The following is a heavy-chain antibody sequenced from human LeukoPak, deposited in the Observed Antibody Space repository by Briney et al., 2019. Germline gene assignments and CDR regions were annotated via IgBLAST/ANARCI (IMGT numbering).Heavy chain of an antibody. CDR1: GFTFSSYA. V-gene: IGHV3-23*01. CDR3: AKDSDYDILTGYWTPFDY. Sequence: PGGSLRLSCAASGFTFSSYAMSWVRQAPGKGLEWVSAISDSGGSTNYADSVKGRFSISRDNSKNTLYLQMNSLRAEDTAVYYCAKDSDYDILTGYWTPFDYWGQGTLVTVSS. J-gene: IGHJ4*02. CDR2: ISDSGGST. D-gene: IGHD3-9*01.